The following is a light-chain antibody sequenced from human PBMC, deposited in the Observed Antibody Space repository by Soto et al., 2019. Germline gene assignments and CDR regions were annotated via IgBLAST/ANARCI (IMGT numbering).Light chain of an antibody. Sequence: QAVVTQEPSLTVSPGGTVTFTCGSNTGAVTSGHYAYWFQQKPGQAPRTLIYDTNNKHSWTPARFSGSLLGGKAALTLLGAQPADEAEYYCLLSFSGDDYVFGTGTKLTVL. V-gene: IGLV7-46*02. J-gene: IGLJ1*01. CDR1: TGAVTSGHY. CDR2: DTN. CDR3: LLSFSGDDYV.